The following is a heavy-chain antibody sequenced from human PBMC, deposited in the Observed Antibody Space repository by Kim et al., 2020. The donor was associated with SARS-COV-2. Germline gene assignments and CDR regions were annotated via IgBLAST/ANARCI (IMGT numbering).Heavy chain of an antibody. D-gene: IGHD4-17*01. CDR3: ARGRGWTTVLTCGLGYYY. CDR2: INHSGST. CDR1: GGSFSGYY. J-gene: IGHJ6*01. V-gene: IGHV4-34*01. Sequence: SETLSLTCAVYGGSFSGYYWSWIRQPPGKGLEWIGEINHSGSTNYNPSLKSRVTISVDTSKNQFSLKLSSVTAADTAVYYCARGRGWTTVLTCGLGYYY.